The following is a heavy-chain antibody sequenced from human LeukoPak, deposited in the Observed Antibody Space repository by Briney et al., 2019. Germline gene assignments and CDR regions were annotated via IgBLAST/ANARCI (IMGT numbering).Heavy chain of an antibody. D-gene: IGHD1-26*01. V-gene: IGHV1-2*06. CDR1: GYTFTGYY. Sequence: ASVKVSCKACGYTFTGYYMHWVRQAPGQGLEWMGRINPNSGGTNYAQKFQGRVTMTRDTSISTAYMELSRLRSDDTAVYYCARAPYSGRGFDPWGQGTLVTVSS. CDR3: ARAPYSGRGFDP. CDR2: INPNSGGT. J-gene: IGHJ5*02.